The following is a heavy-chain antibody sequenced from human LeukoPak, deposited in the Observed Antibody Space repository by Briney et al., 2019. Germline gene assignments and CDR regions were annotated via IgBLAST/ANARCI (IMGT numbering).Heavy chain of an antibody. CDR3: AFEYSSSVNWFDP. CDR1: GYTFTGYY. CDR2: INPNSGGT. J-gene: IGHJ5*02. Sequence: ASVKVSCKASGYTFTGYYMHWVRQAPGQGLEWMGWINPNSGGTNYAQKFQGRVTMTRDTSIGTAYMELSRLRSDDTAVYYCAFEYSSSVNWFDPWGQGTLVTVSS. V-gene: IGHV1-2*02. D-gene: IGHD6-6*01.